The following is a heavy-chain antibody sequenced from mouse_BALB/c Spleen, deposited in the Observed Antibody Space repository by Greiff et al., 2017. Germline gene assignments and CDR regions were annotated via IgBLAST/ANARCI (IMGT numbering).Heavy chain of an antibody. Sequence: EVQLVESGGGLVKPGGSLKLSCAASGFTFSDYYMYWVRQTPEKRLEWVATISDGGSYTYYPDSVKGRFTISRDNAKNNLYLQMSSLKSEDTAMYYCARARSSYGYFDVWGAGTTVTVSS. CDR3: ARARSSYGYFDV. CDR2: ISDGGSYT. J-gene: IGHJ1*01. D-gene: IGHD1-1*01. CDR1: GFTFSDYY. V-gene: IGHV5-4*02.